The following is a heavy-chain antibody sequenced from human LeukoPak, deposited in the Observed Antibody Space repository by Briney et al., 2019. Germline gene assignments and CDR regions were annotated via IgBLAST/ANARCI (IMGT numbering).Heavy chain of an antibody. V-gene: IGHV3-74*01. CDR1: GSSLSTDC. CDR2: INSDGSNT. CDR3: ASLLAYKGRAMFDN. Sequence: EPGGSLRLAYEPSGSSLSTDCIRWARQAPGKGLVWVSGINSDGSNTSYADSVKGRFTISRDNAKNTLYLQMNSLRAEDTAVYYCASLLAYKGRAMFDNWGQGTLVTVSS. J-gene: IGHJ4*02. D-gene: IGHD1-14*01.